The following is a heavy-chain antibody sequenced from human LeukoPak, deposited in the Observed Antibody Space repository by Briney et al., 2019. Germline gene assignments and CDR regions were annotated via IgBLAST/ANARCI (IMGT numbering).Heavy chain of an antibody. Sequence: GGSLRLSCAASGFTFSSYDMSWVRQAPGKGLEWVSAISGSGGSTYYADSVKGRFTISRDNSKNTLYLQMNSLGAEDTAVYYCAKIGGVPAASDYWGQGTLVTVSS. V-gene: IGHV3-23*01. D-gene: IGHD2-2*01. CDR2: ISGSGGST. CDR1: GFTFSSYD. CDR3: AKIGGVPAASDY. J-gene: IGHJ4*02.